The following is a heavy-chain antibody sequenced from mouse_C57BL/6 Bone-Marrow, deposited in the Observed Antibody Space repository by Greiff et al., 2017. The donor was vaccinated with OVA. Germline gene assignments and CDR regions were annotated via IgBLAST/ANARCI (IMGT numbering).Heavy chain of an antibody. D-gene: IGHD2-10*02. V-gene: IGHV5-6*02. J-gene: IGHJ4*01. CDR2: ISSGGSYT. CDR1: GFTFSSYG. Sequence: EVKLVESGGDLVKPGGSLKLSCAASGFTFSSYGMSWVRQTPDKRLEWVATISSGGSYTYYPDSVKGRFTISRDNAKNTLYLQMSRLKSEDTAMYYCARRGYGNPYYAMDYWGQGTSVTVSS. CDR3: ARRGYGNPYYAMDY.